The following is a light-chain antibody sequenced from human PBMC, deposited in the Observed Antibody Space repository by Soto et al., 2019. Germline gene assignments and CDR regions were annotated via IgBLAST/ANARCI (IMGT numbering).Light chain of an antibody. Sequence: QSALTQPASVSGSPGQSITISCTGTSSDVGAYNFVSWHQQHPGKAPKLMIYNVYGRPSGISYRFSGSKSGNTASLTISGLQGEDEADYYCSAYTVSRTYVFGTGTKLTVL. CDR3: SAYTVSRTYV. CDR2: NVY. J-gene: IGLJ1*01. V-gene: IGLV2-14*03. CDR1: SSDVGAYNF.